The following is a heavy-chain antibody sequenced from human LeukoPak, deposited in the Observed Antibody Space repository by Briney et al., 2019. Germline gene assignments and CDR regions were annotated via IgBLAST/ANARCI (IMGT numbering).Heavy chain of an antibody. V-gene: IGHV4-59*11. CDR3: ATLKRGSIYGYFDF. CDR2: VLDSVRT. Sequence: PSETLSFTCTVSGGSITSHYWSWIRQPPGKGLEWIAYVLDSVRTKDNPSLQSRLTLSADTSKNQFSLRPSSVTAADTAVYYCATLKRGSIYGYFDFWGQGIKVTVSS. CDR1: GGSITSHY. J-gene: IGHJ4*02. D-gene: IGHD5-18*01.